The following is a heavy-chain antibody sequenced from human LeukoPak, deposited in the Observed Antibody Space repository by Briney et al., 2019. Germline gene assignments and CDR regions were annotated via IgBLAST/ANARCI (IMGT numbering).Heavy chain of an antibody. D-gene: IGHD2-21*02. CDR2: IGTTSGAI. Sequence: PGGSLRLSCAASGFTFNAFGMNWVRQAPGKGLEWVSYIGTTSGAIYCADSVKGRLTISRDSAKNSLYLQMNSLRAEDTAVYYCARFRTWGDKAFDYWGQGTLVTVSS. V-gene: IGHV3-48*01. CDR1: GFTFNAFG. CDR3: ARFRTWGDKAFDY. J-gene: IGHJ4*02.